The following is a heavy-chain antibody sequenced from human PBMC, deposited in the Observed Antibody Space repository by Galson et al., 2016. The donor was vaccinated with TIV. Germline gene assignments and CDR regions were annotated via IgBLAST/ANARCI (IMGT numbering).Heavy chain of an antibody. CDR3: ARDRNTYYFDIPFDY. CDR1: GYTFTDYY. V-gene: IGHV1-2*02. Sequence: SVKVSCKASGYTFTDYYIHWVRQAPGQGLQWVGWINPNSGDTNYAQKFQGRDTMTRDKSISTASLELTRVTTDDTAVYYFARDRNTYYFDIPFDYWGQGNHVTVSS. CDR2: INPNSGDT. D-gene: IGHD3-9*01. J-gene: IGHJ4*02.